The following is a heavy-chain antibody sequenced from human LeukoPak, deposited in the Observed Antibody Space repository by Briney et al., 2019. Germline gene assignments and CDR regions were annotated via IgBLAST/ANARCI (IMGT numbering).Heavy chain of an antibody. CDR2: INHSGST. CDR1: GGPFSGYY. V-gene: IGHV4-34*01. D-gene: IGHD6-19*01. CDR3: ARSAVADTLSAYYFEY. J-gene: IGHJ4*02. Sequence: KPSETLSLTCAVYGGPFSGYYWSWIRQPPGKGLEWIGEINHSGSTNYNPSLKSRVTISVDTSKNQFSLRLSSVTAADTAVYYCARSAVADTLSAYYFEYWGQGTLVTVSS.